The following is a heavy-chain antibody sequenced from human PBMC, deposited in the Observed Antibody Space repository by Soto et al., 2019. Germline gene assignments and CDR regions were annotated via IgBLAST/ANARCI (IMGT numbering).Heavy chain of an antibody. Sequence: QVQLVESGGGLVKPGGSLRLSCAASGFTFSDYYMSWIRQAPGKGLEWVSYISSSGSTVYYADSVKGRFTISRDNAKNSLYLQMNSLRAEDTAVYYCAREDIVVVPAANDACDIWGQGTMVTVSS. CDR3: AREDIVVVPAANDACDI. D-gene: IGHD2-2*01. CDR2: ISSSGSTV. CDR1: GFTFSDYY. J-gene: IGHJ3*02. V-gene: IGHV3-11*01.